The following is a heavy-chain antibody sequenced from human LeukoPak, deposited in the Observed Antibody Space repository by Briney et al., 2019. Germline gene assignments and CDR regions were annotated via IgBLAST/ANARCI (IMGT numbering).Heavy chain of an antibody. CDR3: ARAGYTSAWYYFEK. CDR1: GFTFSSFA. J-gene: IGHJ4*02. CDR2: ISYDGSNK. Sequence: GGSLRLSCAASGFTFSSFAMHWVRQAPGKGLERVALISYDGSNKYYADSVKGRFTISRDNSKNTLYLQMNSLRAEDTAVYYCARAGYTSAWYYFEKWGQGTLVTVSS. V-gene: IGHV3-30-3*01. D-gene: IGHD6-13*01.